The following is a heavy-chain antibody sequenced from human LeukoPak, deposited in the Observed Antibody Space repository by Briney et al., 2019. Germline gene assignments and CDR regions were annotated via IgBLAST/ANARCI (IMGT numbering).Heavy chain of an antibody. D-gene: IGHD6-19*01. V-gene: IGHV3-23*01. CDR1: GFTVRSYA. Sequence: PGGSLRLSCAASGFTVRSYAMSWVRQAPGKGLEWVSGVSGSDDSAYYADSVKGRFTISRDNSKNTLDLQMNSLRDEDTAVYYCAKALYSSGWYGGGDYWGQGTEVTVSS. CDR3: AKALYSSGWYGGGDY. J-gene: IGHJ4*02. CDR2: VSGSDDSA.